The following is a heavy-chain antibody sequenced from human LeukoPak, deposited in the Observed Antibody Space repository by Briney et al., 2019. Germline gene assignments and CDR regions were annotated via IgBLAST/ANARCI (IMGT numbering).Heavy chain of an antibody. D-gene: IGHD5-12*01. Sequence: GGSLRLSCAASGFTLSAHGMNWVRQAPGKGLEWVSGINWNGGSTGYADSVKGRFTISRDNAKNSLYLQMNSLRAEDTAVYYCARAPVYRGFLDYWGQGTLVTVSS. CDR2: INWNGGST. CDR3: ARAPVYRGFLDY. J-gene: IGHJ4*02. V-gene: IGHV3-20*04. CDR1: GFTLSAHG.